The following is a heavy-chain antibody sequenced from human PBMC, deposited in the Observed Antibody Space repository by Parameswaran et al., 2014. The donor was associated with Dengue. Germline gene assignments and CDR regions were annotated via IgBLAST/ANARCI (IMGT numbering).Heavy chain of an antibody. CDR3: ARSAGSLDY. V-gene: IGHV4-30-4*01. D-gene: IGHD6-13*01. Sequence: VRQAPGKGLEWIGYIYYSGSTYYNPSLKSRVTISVDTSKNQFSLKLSSVTAADTAVYYCARSAGSLDYWGQGTLVTVSS. CDR2: IYYSGST. J-gene: IGHJ4*02.